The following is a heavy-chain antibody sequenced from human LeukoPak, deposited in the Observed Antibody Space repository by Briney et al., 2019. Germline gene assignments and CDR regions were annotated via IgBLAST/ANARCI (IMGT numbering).Heavy chain of an antibody. CDR1: GGSFSGYY. CDR3: ARVVSLGVYYHYYYMDV. CDR2: INHSGST. D-gene: IGHD5/OR15-5a*01. V-gene: IGHV4-34*01. Sequence: SETLSLTCAVYGGSFSGYYWSWIRQPPGKGLEWIGEINHSGSTNYNPSLKSRVTISVDTSKNQFSLKLSSVTAADTAVYYCARVVSLGVYYHYYYMDVWGKGTTVTVSS. J-gene: IGHJ6*03.